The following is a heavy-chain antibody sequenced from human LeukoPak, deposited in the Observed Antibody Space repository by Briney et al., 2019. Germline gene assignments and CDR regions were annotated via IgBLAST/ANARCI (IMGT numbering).Heavy chain of an antibody. CDR1: GGSFSGYD. V-gene: IGHV4-34*01. D-gene: IGHD6-13*01. CDR2: IHHSGST. Sequence: PSETLSLTCAVYGGSFSGYDWIWIRQSPGTGLEWIGEIHHSGSTKYNPSLKSRVTISVDTSKNQFSLKVSSLTAADTAVYYCARGVRQYVAAPGYWGRGTLVTVSS. J-gene: IGHJ4*02. CDR3: ARGVRQYVAAPGY.